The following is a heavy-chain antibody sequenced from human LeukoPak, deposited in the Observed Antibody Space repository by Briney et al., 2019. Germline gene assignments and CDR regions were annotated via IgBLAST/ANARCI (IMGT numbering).Heavy chain of an antibody. CDR2: ISGSGGST. Sequence: GGSLRLSCAASGFTFSSYAMSWVRQAPGKGLEWVSAISGSGGSTYYADSVKGRFTISRDNSKNTLYLQMNSLRAEDTAVYYCARSSGNYWAAPFDYWGQGTLVTVSS. D-gene: IGHD1-26*01. CDR3: ARSSGNYWAAPFDY. V-gene: IGHV3-23*01. J-gene: IGHJ4*02. CDR1: GFTFSSYA.